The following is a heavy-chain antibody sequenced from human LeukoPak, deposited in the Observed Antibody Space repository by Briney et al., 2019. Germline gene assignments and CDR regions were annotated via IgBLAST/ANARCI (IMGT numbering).Heavy chain of an antibody. CDR1: GFTVSSNY. CDR2: IYSGGST. Sequence: GGSLRLSCAASGFTVSSNYMSWVRQAPGKGLEWVSVIYSGGSTYYADSVKGRFTISRDNAKKSVNLQMNSLRAEDTAVYYCARGTLNIPGEQGAFDYWGQGTLVTVSS. CDR3: ARGTLNIPGEQGAFDY. V-gene: IGHV3-53*01. J-gene: IGHJ4*02. D-gene: IGHD1-14*01.